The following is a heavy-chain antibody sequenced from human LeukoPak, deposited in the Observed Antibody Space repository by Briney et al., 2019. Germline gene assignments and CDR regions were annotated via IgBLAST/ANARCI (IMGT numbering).Heavy chain of an antibody. V-gene: IGHV4-34*01. CDR1: GGSFCGYY. CDR2: INHSGST. CDR3: ARGGGITMIVVVTAPFDY. J-gene: IGHJ4*02. D-gene: IGHD3-22*01. Sequence: SETLSLTCAVYGGSFCGYYWSWIRQPPGKGLEWIGEINHSGSTNYNPSLKSRVTISVDTSKNQFSLKLSSVTAADTAVYYCARGGGITMIVVVTAPFDYWGQGTLVTVSS.